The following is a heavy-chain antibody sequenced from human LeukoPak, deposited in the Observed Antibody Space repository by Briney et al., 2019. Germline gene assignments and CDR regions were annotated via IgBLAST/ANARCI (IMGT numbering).Heavy chain of an antibody. D-gene: IGHD6-19*01. Sequence: GGSLRLSCAASGFTFSTYYMHWVRQAPGKGLVWVSRINSDGGITTYADSVKGRFTISSDNAKNTLYLKMNSLRAEDTAVYYCARDQWDAFDIWGQGTMVTVSS. J-gene: IGHJ3*02. CDR2: INSDGGIT. CDR1: GFTFSTYY. CDR3: ARDQWDAFDI. V-gene: IGHV3-74*01.